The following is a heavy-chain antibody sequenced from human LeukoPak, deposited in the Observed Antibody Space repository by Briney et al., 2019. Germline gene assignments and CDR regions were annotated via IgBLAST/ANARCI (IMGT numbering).Heavy chain of an antibody. V-gene: IGHV1-18*01. CDR1: GYTFTSYG. CDR3: ARQYYDSSGYYLGWFDP. Sequence: GASVKVSCKASGYTFTSYGISWVRQAPGQGLEWMGWISAYNGNTNYAQKLQGRVTMTTDTSTSTAYMELRSLRSDDTAVCYCARQYYDSSGYYLGWFDPWGQGTLVTVSS. CDR2: ISAYNGNT. D-gene: IGHD3-22*01. J-gene: IGHJ5*02.